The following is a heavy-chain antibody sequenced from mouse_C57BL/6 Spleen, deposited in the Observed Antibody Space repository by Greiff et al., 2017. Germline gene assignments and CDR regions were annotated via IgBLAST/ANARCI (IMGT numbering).Heavy chain of an antibody. Sequence: EVQLQQSGPELVKPGASVKIPCKASGYTFTDYNMDWVKQSHGKSLEWIGDINPNNGGTIYNQKFKGKATLTVDQSSSTAYMELRSLTSEDTAVYYCARRGDYEAWFAYWCQGTLVTVSA. CDR3: ARRGDYEAWFAY. V-gene: IGHV1-18*01. J-gene: IGHJ3*01. CDR2: INPNNGGT. D-gene: IGHD2-4*01. CDR1: GYTFTDYN.